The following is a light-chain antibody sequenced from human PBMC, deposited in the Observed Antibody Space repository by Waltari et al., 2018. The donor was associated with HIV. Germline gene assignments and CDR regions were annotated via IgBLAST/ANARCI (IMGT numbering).Light chain of an antibody. CDR2: AAS. V-gene: IGKV1-9*01. CDR3: QQLNSYPRT. Sequence: DIQLTQSPSFLSASVGDRVTITCRASQGISSYLAWYQQKPGKAPKLLIYAASTLQSGVPSSFSGSASGTEFSLTISSLQPEDFATYYCQQLNSYPRTFGQGTKVEIK. J-gene: IGKJ1*01. CDR1: QGISSY.